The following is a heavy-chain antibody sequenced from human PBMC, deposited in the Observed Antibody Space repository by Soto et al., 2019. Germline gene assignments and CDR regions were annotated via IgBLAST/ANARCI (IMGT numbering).Heavy chain of an antibody. CDR1: GFTFSSYG. CDR3: ARDFLGDSGSYLPVYYFDY. V-gene: IGHV3-33*01. D-gene: IGHD1-26*01. J-gene: IGHJ4*02. CDR2: IWYDGSNK. Sequence: GGSLRLSCAASGFTFSSYGMHWVRQAPGKGLEWVAVIWYDGSNKYYADSVKGRFTISRDNSKNTLYLQMNSLRAEDTAVYYCARDFLGDSGSYLPVYYFDYWGQGTLVTVSS.